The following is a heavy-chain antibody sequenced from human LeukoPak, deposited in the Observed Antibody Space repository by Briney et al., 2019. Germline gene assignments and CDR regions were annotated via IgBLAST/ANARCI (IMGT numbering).Heavy chain of an antibody. Sequence: SQTLSLTCAVSGGSISSGGYSWSWIRQPPGKGLEWIGYIYHSGSTYYNPSLKSRVTISVDRSKNQFSLKLSSVTAADTAVYYCARDCSGGSCYGAFDIWGQGTMVTVSS. CDR2: IYHSGST. D-gene: IGHD2-15*01. CDR3: ARDCSGGSCYGAFDI. CDR1: GGSISSGGYS. V-gene: IGHV4-30-2*01. J-gene: IGHJ3*02.